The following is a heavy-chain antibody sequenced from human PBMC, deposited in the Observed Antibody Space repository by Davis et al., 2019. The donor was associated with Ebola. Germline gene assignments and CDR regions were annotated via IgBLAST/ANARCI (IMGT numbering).Heavy chain of an antibody. V-gene: IGHV1-8*03. D-gene: IGHD2-15*01. Sequence: ASVKVSCKASGYTFTSYDINWVRQATGQGLEWMGWMNPNSGNTGYAQKFQGRVTITRNTSISTAYMELSSLRSEDTAVYYCAREVGNYDYYGMDVWGQGTTVTVSS. CDR3: AREVGNYDYYGMDV. J-gene: IGHJ6*02. CDR2: MNPNSGNT. CDR1: GYTFTSYD.